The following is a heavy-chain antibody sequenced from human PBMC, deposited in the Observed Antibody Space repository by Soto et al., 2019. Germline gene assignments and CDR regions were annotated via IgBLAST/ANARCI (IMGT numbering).Heavy chain of an antibody. CDR3: ARVDYDFWSGYYRWGGYYYMDV. J-gene: IGHJ6*03. D-gene: IGHD3-3*01. CDR1: GFTFSSYW. CDR2: INSDGSST. Sequence: GGSLRLSCAASGFTFSSYWMHWVRQAPGKGLVWVSRINSDGSSTSYADSVKGRSTISRDNAKNTLYLQMNSLRAEDTAVYYCARVDYDFWSGYYRWGGYYYMDVWGKGTTVTVSS. V-gene: IGHV3-74*01.